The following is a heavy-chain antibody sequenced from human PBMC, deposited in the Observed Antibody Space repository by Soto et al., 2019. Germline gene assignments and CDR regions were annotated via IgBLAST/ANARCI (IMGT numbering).Heavy chain of an antibody. CDR2: IYYSGST. J-gene: IGHJ4*02. V-gene: IGHV4-30-4*01. CDR1: GGSISSGDYY. D-gene: IGHD1-26*01. Sequence: QVQLQESGPGLVKPSQTLSLTCTVSGGSISSGDYYWSWIRQPPGKGLEWIGYIYYSGSTYYNPSIQSRVTIXVXTXXNQFSRKLSSVTAADTAVYYCARVGGIVGATTHDYWGQGTLVTVSS. CDR3: ARVGGIVGATTHDY.